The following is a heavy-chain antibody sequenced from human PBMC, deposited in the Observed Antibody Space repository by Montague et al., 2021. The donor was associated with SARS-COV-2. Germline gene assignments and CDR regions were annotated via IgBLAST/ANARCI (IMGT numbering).Heavy chain of an antibody. V-gene: IGHV4-59*12. CDR2: INNSGST. CDR1: GGSISSYN. CDR3: ARGFAD. J-gene: IGHJ4*02. Sequence: SETLSLTCTVSGGSISSYNWSWIWHPPGTGLEWIGNINNSGSTNYNPSHKSRVTISVDTSKNQFSLKLSSVTAADTAVYYCARGFADWGQGTLVTVSS.